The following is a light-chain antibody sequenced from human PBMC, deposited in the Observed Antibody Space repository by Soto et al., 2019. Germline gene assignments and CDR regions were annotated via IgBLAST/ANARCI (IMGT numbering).Light chain of an antibody. CDR1: GNYIANYNF. J-gene: IGLJ1*01. CDR2: EVS. Sequence: QSALTQPASVSGSPRQSITISCTGTGNYIANYNFVSWYQHHPGKAPKLMIYEVSNRPSGVSDRFSGSKSGNTASLTISGLQAEDEADYYCSSYVTTNARVFGTGTKVTVL. V-gene: IGLV2-14*01. CDR3: SSYVTTNARV.